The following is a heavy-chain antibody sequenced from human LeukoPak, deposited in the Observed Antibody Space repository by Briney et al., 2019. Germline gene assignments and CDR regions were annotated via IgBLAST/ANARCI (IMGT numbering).Heavy chain of an antibody. Sequence: GGSLRLSCAASGFTFDDYAMHWVRLAPGEGPEWVALVSSDGSDKQYAASVKGRFTISRDDSKNTVYLDMNTLKDEDTAVYYCARAHSASWYAAYWGHGTRVTVSS. CDR2: VSSDGSDK. V-gene: IGHV3-30*04. CDR3: ARAHSASWYAAY. CDR1: GFTFDDYA. D-gene: IGHD6-13*01. J-gene: IGHJ4*03.